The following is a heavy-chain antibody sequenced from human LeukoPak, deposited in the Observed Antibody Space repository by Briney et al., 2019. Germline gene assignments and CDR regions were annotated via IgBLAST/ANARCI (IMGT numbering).Heavy chain of an antibody. D-gene: IGHD5-12*01. Sequence: TSETLSLTCAVSGGSISSSNWWSWVRQPPGKGLEWIGEIYHSGSTNYNPSLKSRVTISVDKSKNQFSLKLSSVTAADTAVYYCARRSRNIVATMTAHNWFDPWGQGTLVTVSS. J-gene: IGHJ5*02. CDR2: IYHSGST. V-gene: IGHV4-4*02. CDR1: GGSISSSNW. CDR3: ARRSRNIVATMTAHNWFDP.